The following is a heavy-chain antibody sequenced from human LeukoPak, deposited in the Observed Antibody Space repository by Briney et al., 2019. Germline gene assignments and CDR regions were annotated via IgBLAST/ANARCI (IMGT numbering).Heavy chain of an antibody. CDR2: ISYDGSTE. J-gene: IGHJ4*02. CDR1: GFTFSGYA. D-gene: IGHD6-19*01. Sequence: PGRSLRLSCAASGFTFSGYAMHWVRQAPGKGLEWVAVISYDGSTEYYADSVKGRFTISRDNSKTTLYLQVNSLRAEDAAVYYCATNGPGIAVAGHVDYWGQGTLVTVSS. V-gene: IGHV3-30-3*01. CDR3: ATNGPGIAVAGHVDY.